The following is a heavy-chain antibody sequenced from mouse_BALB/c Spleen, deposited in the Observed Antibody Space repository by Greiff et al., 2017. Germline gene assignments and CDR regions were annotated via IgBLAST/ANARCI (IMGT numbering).Heavy chain of an antibody. D-gene: IGHD2-10*02. J-gene: IGHJ4*01. V-gene: IGHV5-4*02. CDR2: ISDGGSYT. CDR1: GFTFSDYY. CDR3: ARDEGYGNYFYAMDY. Sequence: EVHLVESGGGLVKPGGSLKLSCAASGFTFSDYYMYWVRQTPEKRLEWVATISDGGSYTYYPDSVKGRFTISRDNAKNNLYLQMSSLKSEDTAMYYCARDEGYGNYFYAMDYWGQGTSVTVSS.